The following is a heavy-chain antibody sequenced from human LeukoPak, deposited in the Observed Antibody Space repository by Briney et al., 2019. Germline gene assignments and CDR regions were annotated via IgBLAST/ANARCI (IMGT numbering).Heavy chain of an antibody. CDR2: VYYGGST. J-gene: IGHJ6*03. CDR1: GGSVSDFY. V-gene: IGHV4-59*02. CDR3: ARNGGSRFFYYYMDI. D-gene: IGHD3-16*01. Sequence: PSETLSLTCSISGGSVSDFYWSWIRQSPGKGLEWIGYVYYGGSTTYSPSLKSRASISRDTSRNHLSLKLTSVTAADTAVYYCARNGGSRFFYYYMDIWGEGTTVSVSS.